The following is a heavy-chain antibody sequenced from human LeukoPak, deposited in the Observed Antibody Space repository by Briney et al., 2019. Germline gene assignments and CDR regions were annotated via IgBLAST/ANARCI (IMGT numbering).Heavy chain of an antibody. CDR1: GFTFSSYG. V-gene: IGHV3-30*18. J-gene: IGHJ4*02. CDR3: AKDLALYCSGGSCFTYYFDY. D-gene: IGHD2-15*01. Sequence: GGSLRLSCAASGFTFSSYGMHWVRQAPGKGLEWVAVISYDGSNKYYADSVKGRFTISRGNSKNTLYLQMNSLRAEDTAVYYCAKDLALYCSGGSCFTYYFDYWGQGTLVTVSS. CDR2: ISYDGSNK.